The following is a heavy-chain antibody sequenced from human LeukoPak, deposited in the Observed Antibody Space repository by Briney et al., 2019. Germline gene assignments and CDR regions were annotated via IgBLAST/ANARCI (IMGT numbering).Heavy chain of an antibody. CDR2: TWYDESQK. Sequence: GGSLRLSCAVSGFSFRDFGFYWGRQAPGKGLEWVAVTWYDESQKYYADSVKGRFTISKDNSKNTLYLEMSSLRVEDAAVYYCAKWEGTRQFYFGYWGQGALVTVAS. CDR3: AKWEGTRQFYFGY. D-gene: IGHD1-26*01. J-gene: IGHJ4*02. CDR1: GFSFRDFG. V-gene: IGHV3-33*06.